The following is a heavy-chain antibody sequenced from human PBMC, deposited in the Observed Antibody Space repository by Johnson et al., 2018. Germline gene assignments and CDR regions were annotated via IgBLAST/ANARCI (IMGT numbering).Heavy chain of an antibody. Sequence: QVQLQESGPGLVKPSETLSLTCTVSGGSISSYYWSWIRQPPGKGLEWIGYLYSSGSTNYNPSLKSRVTISVDTSKNQFSRKLRSVTAADTAVYYCARAVPLLGAFDIWGQGTMVTVSS. CDR3: ARAVPLLGAFDI. D-gene: IGHD7-27*01. CDR1: GGSISSYY. J-gene: IGHJ3*02. V-gene: IGHV4-59*01. CDR2: LYSSGST.